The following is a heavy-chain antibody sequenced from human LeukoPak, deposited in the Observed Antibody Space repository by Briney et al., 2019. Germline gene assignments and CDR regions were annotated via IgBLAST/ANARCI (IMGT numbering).Heavy chain of an antibody. CDR2: ISAYNGNT. D-gene: IGHD3-22*01. J-gene: IGHJ4*02. V-gene: IGHV1-18*01. CDR1: GYPFITYG. CDR3: ARGGGTEWLLVPFEY. Sequence: ASVKVSCKASGYPFITYGINWVRQAPGQGLEWMGWISAYNGNTNYAQKFQGRVTMTGDTSISTAYMDLSSLRSDDTAVYYCARGGGTEWLLVPFEYWGQGTLVTVSS.